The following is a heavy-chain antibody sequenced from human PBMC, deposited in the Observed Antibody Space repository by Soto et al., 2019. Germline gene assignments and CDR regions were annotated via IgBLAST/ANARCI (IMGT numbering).Heavy chain of an antibody. CDR3: ARLRIATNNYKWFDP. Sequence: SETLSLTCSVSGAALNSGNYYWSWIRQVPGKGLEWIGHIYVTGAVDYNPSLRDRSTISQDTSERQFSLNLRLVTAADTAVYYCARLRIATNNYKWFDPWGQGTLVTVSS. CDR2: IYVTGAV. J-gene: IGHJ5*02. D-gene: IGHD2-21*01. V-gene: IGHV4-31*03. CDR1: GAALNSGNYY.